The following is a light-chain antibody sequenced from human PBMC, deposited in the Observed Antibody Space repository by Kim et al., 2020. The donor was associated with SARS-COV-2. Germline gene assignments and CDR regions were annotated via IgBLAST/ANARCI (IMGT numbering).Light chain of an antibody. V-gene: IGLV2-14*03. CDR2: DVS. J-gene: IGLJ1*01. CDR3: SSFTTSISYG. CDR1: SGDIGASEF. Sequence: GQSLPISCTGPSGDIGASEFASWYQKHPGEAPNLLIYDVSKRPSGLSDRFSAAKSGNTASLTISGLQAEEEADYYCSSFTTSISYGFGTGTEVTVL.